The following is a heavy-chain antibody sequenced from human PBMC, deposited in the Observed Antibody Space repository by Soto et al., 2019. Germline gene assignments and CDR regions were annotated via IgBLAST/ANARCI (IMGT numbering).Heavy chain of an antibody. D-gene: IGHD6-19*01. CDR1: GGTFSGYA. CDR3: AKEVYGGWYRYYYYGMDV. V-gene: IGHV3-23*01. J-gene: IGHJ6*02. CDR2: ISGSGGST. Sequence: VGSLRISCAAAGGTFSGYAMSWVRQAPGKGLEWVSAISGSGGSTYYSDSVKGRFTISIYNSKNTLYLQMNSLRAEDTAVYYCAKEVYGGWYRYYYYGMDVWGQGTTVTVSS.